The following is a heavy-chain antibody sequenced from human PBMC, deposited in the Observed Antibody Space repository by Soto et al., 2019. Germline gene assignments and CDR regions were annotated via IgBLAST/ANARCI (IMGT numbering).Heavy chain of an antibody. D-gene: IGHD3-16*02. Sequence: QVQLVQSGAEVKKPGASVKVSCKASGYTFSGYYIHWMRQAPGHGPEWMGWINPYSGATNYAQTFQGRVTMTRDTSISTAYMELRRLRSDDTAVYYCARGGRGDMITFGGVIGDAFDKWGRGTMVTDSS. J-gene: IGHJ3*02. V-gene: IGHV1-2*02. CDR3: ARGGRGDMITFGGVIGDAFDK. CDR1: GYTFSGYY. CDR2: INPYSGAT.